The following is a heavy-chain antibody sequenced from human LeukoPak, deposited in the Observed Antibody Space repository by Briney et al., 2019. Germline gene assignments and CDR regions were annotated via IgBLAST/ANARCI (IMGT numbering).Heavy chain of an antibody. Sequence: PGRSLRLSCAASGFIFSSYAMTCVRQAPGKGPEWVSVVSGSGDNTYYADSVKGRFTISRDNSKNTLYLQMNSLRAEDTAVYYCAKDLRTYCSGGSCYLNWFDPWGQGTLVTVSS. J-gene: IGHJ5*02. CDR1: GFIFSSYA. D-gene: IGHD2-15*01. CDR3: AKDLRTYCSGGSCYLNWFDP. CDR2: VSGSGDNT. V-gene: IGHV3-23*01.